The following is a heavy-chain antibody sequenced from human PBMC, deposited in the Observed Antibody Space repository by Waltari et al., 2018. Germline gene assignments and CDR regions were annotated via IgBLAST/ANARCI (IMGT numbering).Heavy chain of an antibody. CDR3: ARGGGYCSGGSCYSLWFDP. D-gene: IGHD2-15*01. CDR2: MNPNSGNT. V-gene: IGHV1-8*01. J-gene: IGHJ5*02. CDR1: GYTFTSYD. Sequence: QVQLVQSGAEVKKPGASVKVSCKASGYTFTSYDINWVRQANGQGLEWMGWMNPNSGNTGYAQKFQGRVTMTRNTSISTAYMELSSLRSEDTAVYYCARGGGYCSGGSCYSLWFDPWGQGTLVTVSS.